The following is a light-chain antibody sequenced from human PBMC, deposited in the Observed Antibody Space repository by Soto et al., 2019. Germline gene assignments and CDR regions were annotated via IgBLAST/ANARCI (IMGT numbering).Light chain of an antibody. J-gene: IGLJ1*01. Sequence: SALTQPASVSGAPGQSITISCTGTNSDVNYVSWHQQHPGKAPKLMIYEVSSRPSGVSNRFSGSKSGNTASLTISGLQSEDEADYYCSSSASRTTFVFGTGTKVTVL. CDR3: SSSASRTTFV. V-gene: IGLV2-14*01. CDR1: NSDVNY. CDR2: EVS.